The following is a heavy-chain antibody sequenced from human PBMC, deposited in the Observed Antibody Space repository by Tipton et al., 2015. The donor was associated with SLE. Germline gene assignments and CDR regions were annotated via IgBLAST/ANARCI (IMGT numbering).Heavy chain of an antibody. Sequence: TLSLTCTVSGGSISNYYWSWIRQSPGKGLEWIGYIYYSGHTDYNPSLKSRVTLSVDTSKSQFSFSLRLSSVTAADTAVYYCARGMVTWRGAIIGVDVWGQGTTVNVSS. CDR3: ARGMVTWRGAIIGVDV. CDR2: IYYSGHT. D-gene: IGHD2-21*02. J-gene: IGHJ6*02. V-gene: IGHV4-59*01. CDR1: GGSISNYY.